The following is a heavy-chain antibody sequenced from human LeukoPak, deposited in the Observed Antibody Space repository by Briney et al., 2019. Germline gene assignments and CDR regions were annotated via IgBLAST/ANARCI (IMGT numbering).Heavy chain of an antibody. Sequence: GGSLXLSCAASGFTFSKYWMSWVRQAPGKGLEWVAHIKPDGSEKNYVDSVKGRFTLFRDDAKNSVYLQMNSLRVEDTAVYYCARDSGSGGPWGQGTPVTVSS. CDR2: IKPDGSEK. CDR1: GFTFSKYW. V-gene: IGHV3-7*01. CDR3: ARDSGSGGP. D-gene: IGHD6-19*01. J-gene: IGHJ5*02.